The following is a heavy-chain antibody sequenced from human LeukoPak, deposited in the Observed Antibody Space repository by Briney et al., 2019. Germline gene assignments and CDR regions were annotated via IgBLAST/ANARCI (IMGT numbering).Heavy chain of an antibody. V-gene: IGHV1-18*01. Sequence: ASVKVSRKASGYTFTSYGISWVRQAPGQGLEWMGWISAYNGNTNYAQKLQGRVTMTTDTSTSTAYMELRSLRSDDTAVYYCARVGPYGSGSYYNQRHNWFDPWGQGTLVTVSS. CDR3: ARVGPYGSGSYYNQRHNWFDP. CDR1: GYTFTSYG. D-gene: IGHD3-10*01. CDR2: ISAYNGNT. J-gene: IGHJ5*02.